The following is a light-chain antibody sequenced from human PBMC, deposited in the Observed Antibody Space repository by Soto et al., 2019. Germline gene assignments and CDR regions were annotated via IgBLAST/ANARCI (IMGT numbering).Light chain of an antibody. Sequence: IQLTQSPSSLYASVGDRVTITCRASQAIRTALGWYQQKPGKVPKLLIYAASILQSGVPSRFSGSGAGTEFTLTISSLQPDDFATYYCQHYNSYSEAFGQGTKV. J-gene: IGKJ1*01. V-gene: IGKV1-17*01. CDR2: AAS. CDR1: QAIRTA. CDR3: QHYNSYSEA.